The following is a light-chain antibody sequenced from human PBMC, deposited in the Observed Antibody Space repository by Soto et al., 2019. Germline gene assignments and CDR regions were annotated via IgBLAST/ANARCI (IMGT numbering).Light chain of an antibody. CDR3: QQSYRTPHT. CDR2: GAA. V-gene: IGKV3-15*01. J-gene: IGKJ2*01. CDR1: QNIRSD. Sequence: EIVMTQSPATLSVSPGERVTLSCRASQNIRSDLAWYQQKPGQAPRLLMYGAAIRATGIPARFRGSGSGTNFTLTISSLQPEDFATYYCQQSYRTPHTFGQGTKLETK.